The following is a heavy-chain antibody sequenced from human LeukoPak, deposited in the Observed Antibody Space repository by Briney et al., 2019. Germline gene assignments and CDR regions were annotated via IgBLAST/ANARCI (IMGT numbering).Heavy chain of an antibody. V-gene: IGHV3-74*01. CDR1: GFTFRNYA. D-gene: IGHD1-26*01. CDR2: IQSDGSGT. Sequence: GSLRLSCAASGFTFRNYAMYWVREAAGKGLVWVARIQSDGSGTRYADSVMGRFSISRDDAKNTLYLHMDSLTAEDTAVYYCARAQVGVPTHLWGQGTLVTVSS. CDR3: ARAQVGVPTHL. J-gene: IGHJ5*02.